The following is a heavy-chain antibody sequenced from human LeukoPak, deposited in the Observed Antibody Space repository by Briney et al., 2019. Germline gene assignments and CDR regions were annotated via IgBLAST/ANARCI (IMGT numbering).Heavy chain of an antibody. J-gene: IGHJ4*02. CDR1: GFTFSSYC. CDR2: ISYDGSNK. CDR3: VIAVAGYFDY. Sequence: GGSLRLSWAAAGFTFSSYCMHWVRQAPGKGLEWVAVISYDGSNKYYADSVKGRLTISRDNSKNTLYLQMNSLRAEDTAVYYCVIAVAGYFDYWGQGTLVTVS. D-gene: IGHD6-19*01. V-gene: IGHV3-30*03.